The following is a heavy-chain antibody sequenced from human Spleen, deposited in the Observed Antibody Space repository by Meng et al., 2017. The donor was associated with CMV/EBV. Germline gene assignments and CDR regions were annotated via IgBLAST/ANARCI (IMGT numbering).Heavy chain of an antibody. J-gene: IGHJ4*02. CDR2: INHSGSP. Sequence: ARLHDSGPGLVTPSVTLSLTCAVDGGSFGGYYWSWIRQPPGKGLEWIGEINHSGSPNYNPSLKSRVTISVDTSKNQFSLKLSSVTAADTAVYYCARGAYWGQGTLVTVSS. CDR3: ARGAY. CDR1: GGSFGGYY. V-gene: IGHV4-34*01.